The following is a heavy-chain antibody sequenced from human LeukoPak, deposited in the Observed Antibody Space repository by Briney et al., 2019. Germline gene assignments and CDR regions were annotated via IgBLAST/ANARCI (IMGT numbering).Heavy chain of an antibody. CDR2: IDHSGST. Sequence: SETPSLTCAVYGGSFSGYYWSWIRQPPGKGLEWIGEIDHSGSTNYNPSLKSRVTISVDTSKNQFSLKLSSVTAADTAVYYCARHTTVTTSGPFDYWGQGTLVTVSS. J-gene: IGHJ4*02. D-gene: IGHD4-17*01. V-gene: IGHV4-34*01. CDR1: GGSFSGYY. CDR3: ARHTTVTTSGPFDY.